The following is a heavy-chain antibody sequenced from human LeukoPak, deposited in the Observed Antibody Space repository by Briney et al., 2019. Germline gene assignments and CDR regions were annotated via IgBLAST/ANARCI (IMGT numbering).Heavy chain of an antibody. V-gene: IGHV4-34*01. J-gene: IGHJ4*02. CDR2: INHSGST. CDR3: ARGNPGSTMIVVVIEGFDY. D-gene: IGHD3-22*01. CDR1: GGSFSGYY. Sequence: SETLSLTCAVYGGSFSGYYWSWTRQPPGKGLEWIGEINHSGSTNYNPSLKSRVSISVDTSKNQFSLKLSSVTAADTAVYYCARGNPGSTMIVVVIEGFDYWGQGTLVTVSS.